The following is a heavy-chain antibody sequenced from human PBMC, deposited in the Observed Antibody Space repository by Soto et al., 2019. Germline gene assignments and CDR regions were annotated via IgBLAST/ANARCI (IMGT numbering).Heavy chain of an antibody. D-gene: IGHD2-21*02. CDR1: GGSFSGYY. Sequence: SETLSLTCGVYGGSFSGYYWSWIRQPPGKGLEWIGEINHSGSTNYNNPSLKSRVTISVDTSKNQFSLKLSSVTAADTAVYYCARDLWGYCGTDCYPLDVWGQGTKVTVSS. CDR3: ARDLWGYCGTDCYPLDV. J-gene: IGHJ6*02. CDR2: INHSGST. V-gene: IGHV4-34*01.